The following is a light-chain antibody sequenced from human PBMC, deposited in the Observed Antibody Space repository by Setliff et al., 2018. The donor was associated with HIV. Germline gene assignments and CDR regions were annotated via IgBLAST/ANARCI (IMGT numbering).Light chain of an antibody. CDR3: QSYDSRFYV. CDR1: SSNIGAGYD. J-gene: IGLJ1*01. V-gene: IGLV1-40*01. CDR2: GNS. Sequence: QSVLTQPPSVSGAPGQRVTISCTGSSSNIGAGYDVHWCQQLPGTAPKLLIYGNSNRPSGVPDRFSGSKSGTSASLAITGLQAEDEADYYCQSYDSRFYVFGTGTKVTVL.